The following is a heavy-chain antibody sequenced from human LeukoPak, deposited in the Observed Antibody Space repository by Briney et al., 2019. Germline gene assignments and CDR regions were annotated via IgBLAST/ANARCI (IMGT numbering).Heavy chain of an antibody. Sequence: ASVKVSCKASGGTFSSYDINWVRQATGQGLEWMGWMNPNSGNTGYAQKFQGRVTITRNTSISTAYMELISLRSEDTAVYYCARRPRYCSSTSCYGGLDYWGQGTLVTVSS. CDR2: MNPNSGNT. CDR1: GGTFSSYD. J-gene: IGHJ4*02. V-gene: IGHV1-8*03. CDR3: ARRPRYCSSTSCYGGLDY. D-gene: IGHD2-2*01.